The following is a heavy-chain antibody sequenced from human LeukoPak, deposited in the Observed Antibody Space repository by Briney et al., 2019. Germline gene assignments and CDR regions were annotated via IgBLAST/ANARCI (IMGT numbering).Heavy chain of an antibody. CDR1: GFTLSSYW. D-gene: IGHD3-3*02. J-gene: IGHJ6*03. Sequence: PGGSLRLSCAASGFTLSSYWMSWVRQAPGKGLEWVANIKQDGSEKYYVDSVKGRFTISRDNAKNSLYLQMNSLRAEDTAVYYCARYGPFLEWLSYYYYYYMDVWGKGTTVTVSS. CDR3: ARYGPFLEWLSYYYYYYMDV. V-gene: IGHV3-7*01. CDR2: IKQDGSEK.